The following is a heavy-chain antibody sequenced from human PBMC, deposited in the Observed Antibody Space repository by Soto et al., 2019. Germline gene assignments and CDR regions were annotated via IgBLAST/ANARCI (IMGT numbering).Heavy chain of an antibody. J-gene: IGHJ4*02. CDR3: EREGIGGNVFRGYLDY. Sequence: GGSLRLSCAASGFTLSSYAMSWVRQAPGKGLEWVAVISASGGSTYYADSVKGRFTISRDSPKNTLYLQMITLGAEDTAVYYCEREGIGGNVFRGYLDYWGRVTVVTVSS. V-gene: IGHV3-23*01. CDR2: ISASGGST. CDR1: GFTLSSYA. D-gene: IGHD2-15*01.